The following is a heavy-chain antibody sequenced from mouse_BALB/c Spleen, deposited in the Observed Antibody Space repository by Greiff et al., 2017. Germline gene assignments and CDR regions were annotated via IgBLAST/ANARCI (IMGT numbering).Heavy chain of an antibody. CDR3: ARSDYYGSSPWFAY. V-gene: IGHV14-3*02. CDR1: GFNIKDTY. D-gene: IGHD1-1*01. Sequence: EVKLVESGAELVKPGASVKLSCTASGFNIKDTYMHWVKQRPEQGLEWIGRIDPANGNTKYDPKFQGKATITADTSSNTAYLQLSSLTSEDTAVYYCARSDYYGSSPWFAYWGQGTLVTVSA. J-gene: IGHJ3*01. CDR2: IDPANGNT.